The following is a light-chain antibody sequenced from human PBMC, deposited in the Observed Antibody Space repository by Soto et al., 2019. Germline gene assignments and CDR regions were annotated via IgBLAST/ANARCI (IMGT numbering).Light chain of an antibody. Sequence: QSVLTQPASVSGSPAQSITISCTGSSSDVGGYNYVSWYQQYPGKAPKLMIYDVTNRPSGVSNRFSGSKSGNTASLTISGLQAEDEGDYFCSSYASNRDVIFGGGTKVTVL. CDR1: SSDVGGYNY. V-gene: IGLV2-14*03. J-gene: IGLJ2*01. CDR3: SSYASNRDVI. CDR2: DVT.